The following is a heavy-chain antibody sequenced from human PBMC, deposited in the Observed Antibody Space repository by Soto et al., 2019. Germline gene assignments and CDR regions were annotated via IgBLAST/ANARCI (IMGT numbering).Heavy chain of an antibody. Sequence: EVQLVESGGGLVQPGGSLRLSCVASGFSFSSYSITWVRQAPGRGLEWVSYINSGSSATYYADSVEGRFTISRDNAKNSLYLQMTSLRDEDTAVYYCAKVYWYDSRAIFDYWGQGTLVTVSS. CDR1: GFSFSSYS. CDR3: AKVYWYDSRAIFDY. CDR2: INSGSSAT. V-gene: IGHV3-48*02. J-gene: IGHJ4*02. D-gene: IGHD3-22*01.